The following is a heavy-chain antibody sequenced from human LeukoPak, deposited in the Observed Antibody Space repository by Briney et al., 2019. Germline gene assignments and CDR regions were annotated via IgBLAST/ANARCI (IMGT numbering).Heavy chain of an antibody. CDR3: ARRGINSVTKRAYDS. V-gene: IGHV4-38-2*01. J-gene: IGHJ4*02. D-gene: IGHD4-17*01. CDR1: GYSITAGYY. Sequence: SETQSLTCVVSGYSITAGYYWDWIRQSPGKGLEWLGSVHHSANTFPNPSLKSRLTISVDTSKNQFSLRLGSVTAADTAIYFCARRGINSVTKRAYDSWGQGTLVTVSP. CDR2: VHHSANT.